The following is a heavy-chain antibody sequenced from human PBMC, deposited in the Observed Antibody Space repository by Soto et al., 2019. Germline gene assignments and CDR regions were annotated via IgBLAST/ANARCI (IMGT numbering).Heavy chain of an antibody. CDR2: MSGSSSTT. J-gene: IGHJ4*02. Sequence: EVRLLGSGGGLVKPGGSLRLSCATSGLTFSNYAMSWVRQGPGGGLEWVSSMSGSSSTTYYADSVKGRFTISRDRSKNTLYLQMSSLRAEDTALYYCAKNQERELPRVIDFWGQGTLVTVSS. CDR3: AKNQERELPRVIDF. V-gene: IGHV3-23*01. CDR1: GLTFSNYA. D-gene: IGHD1-7*01.